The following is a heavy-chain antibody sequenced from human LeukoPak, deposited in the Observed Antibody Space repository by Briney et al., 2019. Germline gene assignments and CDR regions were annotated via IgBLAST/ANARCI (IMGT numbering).Heavy chain of an antibody. J-gene: IGHJ4*02. V-gene: IGHV3-73*01. Sequence: GGSLRLSCAASGFTFSSYEMNWFRQAPGKGLEWVGRIRSKANSYATAYAASVKGRFTISRDDSKNTAYLQMNSLKTEDTAVYYCARPDDYGDYWGQGTLVTVSS. CDR2: IRSKANSYAT. CDR1: GFTFSSYE. CDR3: ARPDDYGDY.